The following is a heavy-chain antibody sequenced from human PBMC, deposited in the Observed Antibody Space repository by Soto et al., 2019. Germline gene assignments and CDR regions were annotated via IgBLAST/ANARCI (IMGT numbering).Heavy chain of an antibody. CDR1: GGSISSYY. CDR2: IYYSGST. J-gene: IGHJ4*02. D-gene: IGHD6-25*01. V-gene: IGHV4-59*01. CDR3: ARVVPIAAAIDY. Sequence: PSETLSLTCTVSGGSISSYYWSWIRQPPGKGLEWIGYIYYSGSTNYNPSLKSRVTISVDTSKNQFSLKLSSVTAADTAVYYCARVVPIAAAIDYWGQGTLVTVSS.